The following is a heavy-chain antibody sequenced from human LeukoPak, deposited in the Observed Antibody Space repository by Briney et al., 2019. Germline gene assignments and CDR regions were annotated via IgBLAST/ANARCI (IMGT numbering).Heavy chain of an antibody. CDR1: GDSISSYY. CDR2: MYDSGST. D-gene: IGHD6-13*01. V-gene: IGHV4-59*12. J-gene: IGHJ5*02. CDR3: ARGLIAAADSGLVCFDP. Sequence: PSETLSLTCTVSGDSISSYYWSWIRQPPGEGLELIGYMYDSGSTNYNPSLKSRVTMSVDTSKNQFSLNLSSVTAADTAVYYCARGLIAAADSGLVCFDPWGQGTLVTVSS.